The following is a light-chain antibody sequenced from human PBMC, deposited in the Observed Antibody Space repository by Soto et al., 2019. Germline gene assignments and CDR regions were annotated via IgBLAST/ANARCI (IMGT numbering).Light chain of an antibody. CDR2: NAS. V-gene: IGKV3-11*01. Sequence: DIVLTQSPATLSLSPGERATLSCRTSQSVSTFLAWYQQKPGQAPRLLIYNASNRATGIPARFIGSGSGTDFTLTISSLEPEDFAVYYCQQRSSSWAFGQGTKVEI. CDR3: QQRSSSWA. J-gene: IGKJ1*01. CDR1: QSVSTF.